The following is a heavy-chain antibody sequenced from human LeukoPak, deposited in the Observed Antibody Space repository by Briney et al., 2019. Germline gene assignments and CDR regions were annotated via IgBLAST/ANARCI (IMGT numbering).Heavy chain of an antibody. CDR3: AKLFTNEIVVDVY. CDR1: GFTFSSYG. V-gene: IGHV3-30*18. Sequence: GGSLRLSCAASGFTFSSYGMHWVRQAPGKGLEWVAVISYDGSNKYYADSVKGRLTISRDNSKNTLYLQMNSLRAEDTAVYYCAKLFTNEIVVDVYWGQGTLVTVSS. CDR2: ISYDGSNK. D-gene: IGHD3-22*01. J-gene: IGHJ4*02.